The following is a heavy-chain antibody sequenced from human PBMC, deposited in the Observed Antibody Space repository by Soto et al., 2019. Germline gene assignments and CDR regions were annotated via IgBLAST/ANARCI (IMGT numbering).Heavy chain of an antibody. CDR1: GFTFISYA. J-gene: IGHJ4*02. V-gene: IGHV3-64D*06. D-gene: IGHD3-22*01. Sequence: GGSLRLSCSASGFTFISYAMHWVRQAPGKGLEYVSSISTNGGSTHYADSVKGRFTISRDNSKNTQYLQMSSLRADDTAVYYCVKGEYYYDSSGYYPFDYWGQGTLVTV. CDR3: VKGEYYYDSSGYYPFDY. CDR2: ISTNGGST.